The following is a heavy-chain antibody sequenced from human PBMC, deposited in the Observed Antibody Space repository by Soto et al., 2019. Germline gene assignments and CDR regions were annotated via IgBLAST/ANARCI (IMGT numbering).Heavy chain of an antibody. CDR2: VYNSGST. CDR3: ARYTREEVAGYTIDN. CDR1: VFSIIINY. J-gene: IGHJ4*02. V-gene: IGHV4-59*01. Sequence: PSATXSLTCTVSVFSIIINYFTWIRHSPGKGLEWIGYVYNSGSTNYNPSLKSRVTISEDTSKSQFSLKVNSMTAADTAVYYCARYTREEVAGYTIDNWGQGILVTVSS. D-gene: IGHD2-15*01.